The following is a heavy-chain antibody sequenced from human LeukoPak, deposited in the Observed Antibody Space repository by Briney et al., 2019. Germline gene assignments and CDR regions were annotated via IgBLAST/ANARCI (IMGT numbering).Heavy chain of an antibody. CDR3: ARDLGSGWTRNWFDP. D-gene: IGHD6-19*01. CDR1: GFTFSDYY. J-gene: IGHJ5*02. V-gene: IGHV3-11*01. Sequence: GGSLRLSCAASGFTFSDYYMSWIRRAPGKGLEWVSYITSSGSTIYYADSVKGRFTISRDNAENSLYLQMNSLRAEDTAVYYCARDLGSGWTRNWFDPWGQGTLVTVSS. CDR2: ITSSGSTI.